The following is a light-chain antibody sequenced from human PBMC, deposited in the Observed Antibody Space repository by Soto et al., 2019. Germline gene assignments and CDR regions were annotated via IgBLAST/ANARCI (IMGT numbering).Light chain of an antibody. CDR3: AAWDDSLSGFYV. V-gene: IGLV1-47*01. CDR1: SGTNY. CDR2: RNN. Sequence: QSVLTQSPSASGTPGQTVTISCSASSGTNYVYWYQQLPGTAPKLLIYRNNQRPSGVPDRFSGSKSGTSASLAITGLRSEDEAEYYCAAWDDSLSGFYVFGTGTKVTVL. J-gene: IGLJ1*01.